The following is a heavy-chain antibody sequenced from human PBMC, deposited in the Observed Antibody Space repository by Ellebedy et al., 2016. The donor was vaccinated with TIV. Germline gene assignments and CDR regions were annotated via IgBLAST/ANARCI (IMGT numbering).Heavy chain of an antibody. J-gene: IGHJ4*02. CDR3: ARDPGSWLTDY. D-gene: IGHD6-13*01. CDR1: GYTFTTHG. V-gene: IGHV1-18*04. Sequence: AASVKVSCKTSGYTFTTHGVSWVRQAPGQGLEWMGWVSGYSGNTQYAQKFQGRVTMTTDTSTTTADMELRSLRSDDTAVYYCARDPGSWLTDYWGQGTLVTVSS. CDR2: VSGYSGNT.